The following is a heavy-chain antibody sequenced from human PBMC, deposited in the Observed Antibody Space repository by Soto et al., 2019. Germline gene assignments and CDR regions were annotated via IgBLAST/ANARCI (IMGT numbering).Heavy chain of an antibody. CDR3: ARAPLHPDLVAGTFKGPPRIFDY. Sequence: PSETLSLTCTVSGGSISSGGYYWSWIRQHPGKGLEWIGYIYYSGSTYYNPSLKSRVTISVDTSKNQFSLKLSSVTAADTAVYYCARAPLHPDLVAGTFKGPPRIFDYWGQGTLVTVSS. V-gene: IGHV4-31*03. CDR1: GGSISSGGYY. D-gene: IGHD6-19*01. J-gene: IGHJ4*02. CDR2: IYYSGST.